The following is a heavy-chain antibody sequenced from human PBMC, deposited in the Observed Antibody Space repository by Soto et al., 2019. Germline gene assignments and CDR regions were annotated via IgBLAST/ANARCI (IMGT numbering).Heavy chain of an antibody. V-gene: IGHV4-30-2*01. CDR1: GGSISSGGYS. Sequence: SETLSLTCAVSGGSISSGGYSWSWIRQPPGKGLEWIGYIYHSGSTYYNPSLKSRVTISVDRSKNQFSLKLSSVTAADTAVYYCASRSITIFGLVISLDYWGQGTLVTVSS. D-gene: IGHD3-3*01. CDR3: ASRSITIFGLVISLDY. J-gene: IGHJ4*02. CDR2: IYHSGST.